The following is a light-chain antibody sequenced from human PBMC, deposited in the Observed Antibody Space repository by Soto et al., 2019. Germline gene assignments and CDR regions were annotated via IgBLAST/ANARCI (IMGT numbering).Light chain of an antibody. CDR1: SSDVGGYNY. Sequence: QSALTQPASVSGSPGQSITISCTGTSSDVGGYNYVSWYQQHPGKAPKLMIYEVNNRPSGVSNRFSGSKSGNTASLTISGLQAEDEADYHCSSYTSSSILAFGGGTQLTVL. J-gene: IGLJ2*01. V-gene: IGLV2-14*01. CDR2: EVN. CDR3: SSYTSSSILA.